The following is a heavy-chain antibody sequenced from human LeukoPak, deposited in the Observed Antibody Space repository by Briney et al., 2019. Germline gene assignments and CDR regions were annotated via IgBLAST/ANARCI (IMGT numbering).Heavy chain of an antibody. D-gene: IGHD3-16*01. CDR3: ARVQGERRDY. V-gene: IGHV3-21*01. J-gene: IGHJ4*02. Sequence: GGSLRLSCAASGFTFRTYPMNWVRQAPGKGLEWVASIGGSSGFVFYADSMKGRFTISRDNAKNSLYLQMNSLRVEDTAMYYCARVQGERRDYWGQGTLVTVSS. CDR2: IGGSSGFV. CDR1: GFTFRTYP.